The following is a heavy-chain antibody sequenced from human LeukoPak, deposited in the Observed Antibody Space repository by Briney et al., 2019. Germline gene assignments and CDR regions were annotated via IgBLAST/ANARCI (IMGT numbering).Heavy chain of an antibody. CDR2: INADGSDK. D-gene: IGHD2-8*02. CDR1: GFTFSTFW. Sequence: PGGSLRLSCAASGFTFSTFWMSWVRQAPGEGLELVANINADGSDKYFMDSVKGRFSISRDNANNRLYLQMTSLRAEDTAVYYCMPGRGYWGQGTLVAVSS. J-gene: IGHJ4*02. CDR3: MPGRGY. V-gene: IGHV3-7*01.